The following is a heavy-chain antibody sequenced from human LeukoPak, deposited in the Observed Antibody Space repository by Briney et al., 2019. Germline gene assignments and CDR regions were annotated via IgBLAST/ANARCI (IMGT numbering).Heavy chain of an antibody. V-gene: IGHV4-34*01. CDR2: INHSGST. D-gene: IGHD3-9*01. CDR1: GGSFSGYY. J-gene: IGHJ4*02. Sequence: PSETLSLTCAVYGGSFSGYYWSWIRQPPGKGLEWIGEINHSGSTNYNPSLKSRVTISVDTSKNQFSLKLSSVTAADTAVYYCARLARRGLRYFDWYPFDYWGQGTLVTVSS. CDR3: ARLARRGLRYFDWYPFDY.